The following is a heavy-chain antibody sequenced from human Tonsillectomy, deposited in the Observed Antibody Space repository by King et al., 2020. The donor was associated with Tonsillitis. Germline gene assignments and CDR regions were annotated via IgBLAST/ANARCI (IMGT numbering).Heavy chain of an antibody. CDR2: IRGNGDST. CDR1: GFTFSTYT. D-gene: IGHD2-8*01. CDR3: TKRCGSMVSASDY. Sequence: VQLLESGGGLVQPGGSLRLSCAVSGFTFSTYTMGWVRQAPGKGLEWVSRIRGNGDSTQYADSVKGRFTISRDNSKNTLYLQMNSLRAEDTATYYCTKRCGSMVSASDYWGQGTLVTVSS. J-gene: IGHJ4*02. V-gene: IGHV3-23*01.